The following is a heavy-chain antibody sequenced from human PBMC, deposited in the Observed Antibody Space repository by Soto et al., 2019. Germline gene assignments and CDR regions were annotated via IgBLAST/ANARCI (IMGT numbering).Heavy chain of an antibody. Sequence: EVQLLESGGGLVQPGGSLRLSCTASGFSLSTYGVTWVRQAPGKGLEWVSGVSGGSGTTHYADSVKGRFTITTDNSENTAYLQTNSLRVEDTAVYYCAKWNGYGDHWGQGSLVNVS. CDR3: AKWNGYGDH. J-gene: IGHJ4*02. CDR2: VSGGSGTT. V-gene: IGHV3-23*01. CDR1: GFSLSTYG. D-gene: IGHD1-1*01.